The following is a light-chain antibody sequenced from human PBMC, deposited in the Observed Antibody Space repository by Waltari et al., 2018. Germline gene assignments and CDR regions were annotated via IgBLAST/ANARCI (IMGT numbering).Light chain of an antibody. CDR3: QHYLRLPVT. Sequence: EIVLTQSPGTLSLSPGESATLSCRTSPSVTRALAWYQQKPGQAPRLLISGASNRATGIPDMFSGSGSWTDFSLTISSLEPEXXXVYYCQHYLRLPVTFGQGTKVEVK. CDR2: GAS. V-gene: IGKV3-20*01. J-gene: IGKJ1*01. CDR1: PSVTRA.